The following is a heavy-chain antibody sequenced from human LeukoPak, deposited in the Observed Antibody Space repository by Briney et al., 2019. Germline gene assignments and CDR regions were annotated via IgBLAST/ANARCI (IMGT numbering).Heavy chain of an antibody. V-gene: IGHV4-59*01. D-gene: IGHD3-10*01. CDR2: IYYSGST. J-gene: IGHJ6*03. Sequence: KTSETLSLTCTVSGGSISSYYWSWTRQSPGKGLEWIGYIYYSGSTTYNPSLKSRVTISVDTSKNQFSLKLSSVTAEDTAVYYCARAPGGYYYYYMDVWGKGTLVTVSS. CDR1: GGSISSYY. CDR3: ARAPGGYYYYYMDV.